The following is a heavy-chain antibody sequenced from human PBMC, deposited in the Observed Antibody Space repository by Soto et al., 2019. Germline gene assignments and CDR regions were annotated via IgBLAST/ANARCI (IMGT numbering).Heavy chain of an antibody. CDR2: IWYDGRNK. CDR1: GFTFSSYG. V-gene: IGHV3-33*01. D-gene: IGHD2-15*01. CDR3: ARAGGDCSGGSCDYFDY. J-gene: IGHJ4*02. Sequence: QVQLVESGGGVVQPGRSLRLSCAASGFTFSSYGMHWVRQAPGKGLEWVAVIWYDGRNKYYADSVKGRFTISRDNSKNTLYLQMNRLRAEDTAVYYCARAGGDCSGGSCDYFDYWGQGTLVTVSS.